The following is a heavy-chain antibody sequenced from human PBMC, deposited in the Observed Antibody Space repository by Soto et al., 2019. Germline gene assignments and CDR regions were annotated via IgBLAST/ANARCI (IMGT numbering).Heavy chain of an antibody. CDR1: GFSFSNSG. CDR3: ARGRVQAGNGGDRSDP. D-gene: IGHD3-16*01. J-gene: IGHJ5*02. CDR2: RWCDGGTR. V-gene: IGHV3-33*01. Sequence: PGGSRRRSCAASGFSFSNSGMHWGRQAPGKGLEWGAVRWCDGGTRCYAHSVSGRFSISRDNSNNMLYLQMDNLRIDATAVYYCARGRVQAGNGGDRSDPWGQGTLVTVSS.